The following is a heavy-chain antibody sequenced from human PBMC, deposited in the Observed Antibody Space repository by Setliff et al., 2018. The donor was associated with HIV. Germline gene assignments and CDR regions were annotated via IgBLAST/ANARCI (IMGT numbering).Heavy chain of an antibody. J-gene: IGHJ4*02. Sequence: SGPTLVNPTQPLTLTCTFSGFSLNTPGVGVGWIRQPPGKALEWLALIYWDDDKRYNSSLRTRLTITEDTPKNQVVLIMTNMDPLDTATYFCAHKGPDALREDFDYWGQGTLVTVSS. CDR1: GFSLNTPGVG. CDR3: AHKGPDALREDFDY. V-gene: IGHV2-5*02. D-gene: IGHD2-8*01. CDR2: IYWDDDK.